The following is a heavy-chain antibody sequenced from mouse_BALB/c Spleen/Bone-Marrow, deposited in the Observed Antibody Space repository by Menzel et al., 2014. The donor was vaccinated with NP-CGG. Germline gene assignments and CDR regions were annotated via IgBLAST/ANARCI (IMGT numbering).Heavy chain of an antibody. Sequence: EVQRVESGGGLVQPGGSLKLSCAASGFTFXSYTMSWVRQTPEKRLEWVAYISNGGGSTYYPDTVKGRFTISRDNAKXTLYLQMSSLKSEDTAMYYCARRAGAYWGQGTLVTVSA. CDR2: ISNGGGST. CDR1: GFTFXSYT. V-gene: IGHV5-12-2*01. J-gene: IGHJ3*01. D-gene: IGHD3-3*01. CDR3: ARRAGAY.